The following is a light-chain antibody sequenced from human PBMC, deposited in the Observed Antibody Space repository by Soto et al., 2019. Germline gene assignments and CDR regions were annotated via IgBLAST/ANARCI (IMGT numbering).Light chain of an antibody. V-gene: IGKV3-20*01. J-gene: IGKJ5*01. CDR3: QLSGSSFT. Sequence: EIVLTQSPGTLSLSPGEGATLSCRASQSVNRNYIGWYQQKPGQAPRLLIYGASSRATGIPDRFGGSGSGTDFTLTISTVEPEDFAVYYCQLSGSSFTFGQGTRLDI. CDR2: GAS. CDR1: QSVNRNY.